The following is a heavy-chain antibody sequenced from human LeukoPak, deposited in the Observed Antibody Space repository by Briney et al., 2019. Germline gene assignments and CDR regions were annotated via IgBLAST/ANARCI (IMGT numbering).Heavy chain of an antibody. CDR2: IYDSENT. D-gene: IGHD1-26*01. CDR1: GGSISSYY. J-gene: IGHJ4*02. CDR3: ARVSGSHSRFDY. V-gene: IGHV4-59*01. Sequence: SETLSLTCNVSGGSISSYYWSWIRQPPGKGLEWIGYIYDSENTNYNPSLKSRVTISADTSKNQFSLKLSSVTAADTAVYYCARVSGSHSRFDYWGQGTLVTVSS.